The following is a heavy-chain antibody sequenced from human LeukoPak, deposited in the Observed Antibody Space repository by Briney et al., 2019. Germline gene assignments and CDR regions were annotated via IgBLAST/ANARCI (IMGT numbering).Heavy chain of an antibody. CDR3: AREAGEMATIPAFDI. V-gene: IGHV4-59*01. J-gene: IGHJ3*02. Sequence: SETLSLTCTVSGGSISNYYWSWIRQPPGKGLEWIGYIYYGGSTNYNPSLKSRITISLDTSKNQFSLKLSSVTAADTAVYYCAREAGEMATIPAFDIWGQGTMVTVSS. D-gene: IGHD5-24*01. CDR1: GGSISNYY. CDR2: IYYGGST.